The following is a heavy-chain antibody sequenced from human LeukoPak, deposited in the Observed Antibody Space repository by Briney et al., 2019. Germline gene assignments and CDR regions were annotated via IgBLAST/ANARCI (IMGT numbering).Heavy chain of an antibody. CDR1: GYNFANSW. D-gene: IGHD3-9*01. CDR2: IYPGDSDT. V-gene: IGHV5-51*01. Sequence: GESLKISCKGSGYNFANSWIGWVRQMPGKGLEWMGIIYPGDSDTRYSPSFEGQVTISVDDRSINTAYLQWSSLKASDTAMYYCARFEVNHEDGTDYYYFDYWGQGTLVTVSS. CDR3: ARFEVNHEDGTDYYYFDY. J-gene: IGHJ4*02.